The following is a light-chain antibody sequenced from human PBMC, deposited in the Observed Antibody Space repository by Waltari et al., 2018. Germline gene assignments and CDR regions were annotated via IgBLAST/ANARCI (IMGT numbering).Light chain of an antibody. CDR1: RDITDS. CDR2: DAS. Sequence: DIQMTQSPSSLSASAGDRVTITCRASRDITDSLAWAQQKPGRAPKVLLFDASSLQSGVPSRFIGSGSGTDFTLTISSLQPEDFATYYCQHYYSTPRTFGRGTTVEIK. CDR3: QHYYSTPRT. J-gene: IGKJ2*02. V-gene: IGKV1-NL1*01.